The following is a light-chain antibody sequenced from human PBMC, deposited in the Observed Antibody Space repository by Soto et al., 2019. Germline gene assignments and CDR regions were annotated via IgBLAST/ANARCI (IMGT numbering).Light chain of an antibody. CDR2: DAS. CDR1: QSVSSKS. CDR3: QQYGSPPTT. J-gene: IGKJ5*01. Sequence: IVLTQSPCALSVSPGERATLSCRATQSVSSKSLAWYQQKAGQAPRLIIYDASKRAADVPDRFSGSGSGTDFTLTISRLEAEDFAVYYCQQYGSPPTTFGQGTRLEIK. V-gene: IGKV3-20*01.